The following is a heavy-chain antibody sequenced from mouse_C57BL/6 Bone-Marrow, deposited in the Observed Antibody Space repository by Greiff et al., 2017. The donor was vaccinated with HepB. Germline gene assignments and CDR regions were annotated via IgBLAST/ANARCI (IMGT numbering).Heavy chain of an antibody. D-gene: IGHD1-1*01. CDR1: GFTFNTYA. CDR2: IRSKSSNYAT. J-gene: IGHJ1*03. CDR3: VRDQGYYGSSPQV. V-gene: IGHV10-3*01. Sequence: EVQGVESGGGLVQPKGSLKLSCAASGFTFNTYAMHWVRPAPGQGLEWVARIRSKSSNYATYYADSVKARFTISRDDSQSMLYLQMNNLKTEDTAMYYCVRDQGYYGSSPQVWGTGTTVTVSS.